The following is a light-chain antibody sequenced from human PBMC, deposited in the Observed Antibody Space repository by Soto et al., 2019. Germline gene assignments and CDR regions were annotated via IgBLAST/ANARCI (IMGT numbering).Light chain of an antibody. V-gene: IGLV1-51*01. CDR2: DNN. CDR1: SSNIGNNY. J-gene: IGLJ2*01. Sequence: QSVLTQPPSVSAAPGQKVTISCSGSSSNIGNNYVSWYQQLPGTAPKLLIYDNNKRPSGIPDRFSGSKSGTSATLGITGLQTGDEADYYCRTWDSSPVFGGGTKLTVL. CDR3: RTWDSSPV.